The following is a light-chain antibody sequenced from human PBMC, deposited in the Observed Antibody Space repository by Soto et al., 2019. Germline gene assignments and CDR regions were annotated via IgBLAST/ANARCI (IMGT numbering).Light chain of an antibody. CDR3: GSYTSSTTPPYV. J-gene: IGLJ1*01. CDR2: DVT. CDR1: SSDIGRYNY. Sequence: QSALTQPASVSGSPGQSITISCTGTSSDIGRYNYVSWYQQQPGKAPKLMIFDVTNRPSGVSNRFSGSKSDNTASLTISGLQAEDEADYYCGSYTSSTTPPYVFGTGTKLTVL. V-gene: IGLV2-14*01.